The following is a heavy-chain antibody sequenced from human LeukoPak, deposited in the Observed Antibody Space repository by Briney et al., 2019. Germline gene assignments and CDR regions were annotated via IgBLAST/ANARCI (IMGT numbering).Heavy chain of an antibody. CDR3: TKGGAMVATVDF. Sequence: GASVKVSCKASGYTFTSHYITWVRQAPGQGLEWVGWISAYNGRANYAQKFQGRVTMTIDTSTTTAYVDLRSLTSDDTAMYYCTKGGAMVATVDFWGQGTLVTVSS. J-gene: IGHJ4*02. V-gene: IGHV1-18*01. CDR1: GYTFTSHY. CDR2: ISAYNGRA. D-gene: IGHD5-18*01.